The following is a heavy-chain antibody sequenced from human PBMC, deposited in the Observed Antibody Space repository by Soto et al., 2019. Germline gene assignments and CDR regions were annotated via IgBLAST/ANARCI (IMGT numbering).Heavy chain of an antibody. Sequence: GESLKISCQAFRYSFTDYWIGWVRQMPGKGLEWMGFIYPGDSDTRYSPSLQGQVTISADKSISTAYLQWSSLKASDTGMYYCARHGSSGMDVWGQGTTVTVS. CDR3: ARHGSSGMDV. CDR1: RYSFTDYW. D-gene: IGHD6-19*01. V-gene: IGHV5-51*01. J-gene: IGHJ6*02. CDR2: IYPGDSDT.